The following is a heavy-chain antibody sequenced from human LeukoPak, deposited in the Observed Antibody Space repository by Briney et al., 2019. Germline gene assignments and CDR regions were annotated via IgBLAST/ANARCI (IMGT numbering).Heavy chain of an antibody. D-gene: IGHD2-15*01. Sequence: GESLKISCKGSGYSFTSYWIGWVRQMPGKGLEWMGIIYPGDSDTRYRPSFEGRVTISADKSISTAYLQWSSLKASDTAMYYCARQAPSVVVAATGDFDYWGQGTLVTVSS. V-gene: IGHV5-51*01. J-gene: IGHJ4*02. CDR3: ARQAPSVVVAATGDFDY. CDR2: IYPGDSDT. CDR1: GYSFTSYW.